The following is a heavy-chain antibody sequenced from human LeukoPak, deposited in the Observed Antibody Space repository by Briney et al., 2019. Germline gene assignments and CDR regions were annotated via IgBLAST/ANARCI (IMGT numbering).Heavy chain of an antibody. Sequence: GGSLRLSCAASGFTFSSYWMSWVRQAPGKGLEWVANMKQDGSEKYYVDSVKGRFTISRDNAKNSLYLQMNSLRAEDTAVYYCAEPEGGYYDIRPDWGQGTLVTVSS. J-gene: IGHJ4*02. CDR2: MKQDGSEK. CDR1: GFTFSSYW. CDR3: AEPEGGYYDIRPD. D-gene: IGHD3-22*01. V-gene: IGHV3-7*03.